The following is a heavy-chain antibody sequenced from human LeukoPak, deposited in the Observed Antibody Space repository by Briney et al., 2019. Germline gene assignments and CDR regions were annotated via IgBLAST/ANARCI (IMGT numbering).Heavy chain of an antibody. J-gene: IGHJ4*02. V-gene: IGHV1-46*01. D-gene: IGHD6-6*01. CDR1: GYTFTNNY. CDR3: ARPRGYSSSDFDY. CDR2: INPSGGGT. Sequence: ASVKVSCKASGYTFTNNYMHWVRQAPGQGLEWMGVINPSGGGTSYAQKFQGRVTMTRDTSISTAYMELSRLRSDDTAVYYCARPRGYSSSDFDYWGQGTLVTVSS.